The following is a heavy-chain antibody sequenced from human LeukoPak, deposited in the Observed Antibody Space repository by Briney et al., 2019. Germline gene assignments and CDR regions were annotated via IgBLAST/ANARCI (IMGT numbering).Heavy chain of an antibody. CDR2: IFDSAST. Sequence: PSETLSPTCLVSNHSIIETDDWGWIRQTPGKGLEWIGSIFDSASTDYTPSLKSRVTISLDRSNNQFSLTMTSVTASDTAVYHCVRVLDSGNTWYLFDLWGQGIRVVVS. CDR1: NHSIIETDD. D-gene: IGHD1-1*01. J-gene: IGHJ4*02. CDR3: VRVLDSGNTWYLFDL. V-gene: IGHV4-38-2*02.